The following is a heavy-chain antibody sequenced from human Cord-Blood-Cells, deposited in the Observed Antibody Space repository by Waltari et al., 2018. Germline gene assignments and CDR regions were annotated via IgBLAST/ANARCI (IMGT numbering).Heavy chain of an antibody. D-gene: IGHD3-22*01. J-gene: IGHJ5*02. CDR3: ARKLDYYDSSGYYYVWFDP. CDR2: IIPIFGTA. V-gene: IGHV1-69*01. Sequence: QVQLVQSGAEVKKPGSSVKVSCKASGGTFSSYAISWVRQAPGQGLEWMGWIIPIFGTANYAQKFQGRVTITADESTSTAYMELSSLRSEDTAVYYCARKLDYYDSSGYYYVWFDPWGQGTLVTVSS. CDR1: GGTFSSYA.